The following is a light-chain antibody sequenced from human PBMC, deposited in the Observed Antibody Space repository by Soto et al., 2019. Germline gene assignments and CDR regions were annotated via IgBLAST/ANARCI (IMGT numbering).Light chain of an antibody. Sequence: IVLTQSPGTLSLSPGERATLSCRASQSVSNNYLAWYQQKPGQAPRLLIYGASNRATGIPDRFSDSGSGTDFTLTISRLEAEDFAVYYCQQYGSSGTFGQVTKVEIK. CDR1: QSVSNNY. CDR3: QQYGSSGT. J-gene: IGKJ1*01. V-gene: IGKV3-20*01. CDR2: GAS.